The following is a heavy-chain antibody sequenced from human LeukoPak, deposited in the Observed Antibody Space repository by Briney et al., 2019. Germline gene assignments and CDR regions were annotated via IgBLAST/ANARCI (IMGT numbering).Heavy chain of an antibody. CDR3: AGGTSSWYGTTPMDY. CDR1: GGSISSYY. CDR2: IYTSGST. D-gene: IGHD6-13*01. Sequence: PSETLSLTCTVSGGSISSYYWSWIRQPAGKGLEWIGRIYTSGSTNYNPSLKSRVTMSVGTSKNQFSLKLSSVTAADTAVYYCAGGTSSWYGTTPMDYWGQGTLVTVSS. J-gene: IGHJ4*02. V-gene: IGHV4-4*07.